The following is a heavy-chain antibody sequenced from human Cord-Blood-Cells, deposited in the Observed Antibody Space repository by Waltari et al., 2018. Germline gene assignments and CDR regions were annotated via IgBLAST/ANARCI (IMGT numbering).Heavy chain of an antibody. Sequence: QVQLQESGPGLVKPSQTLSLTCTVSGGSISSGDYYWSWIRQPPGKGLGWIGYIYYSGCTHHTPSLKSRVTISVDTSTNQFSLKLSSVTAADTAVYYCARDPRQFSSSWYYYYYGMDVWGQGTTVTVSS. CDR1: GGSISSGDYY. D-gene: IGHD6-13*01. J-gene: IGHJ6*02. CDR2: IYYSGCT. V-gene: IGHV4-30-4*08. CDR3: ARDPRQFSSSWYYYYYGMDV.